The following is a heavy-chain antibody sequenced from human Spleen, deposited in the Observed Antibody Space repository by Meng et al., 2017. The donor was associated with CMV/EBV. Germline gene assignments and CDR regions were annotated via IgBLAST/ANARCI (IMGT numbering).Heavy chain of an antibody. D-gene: IGHD3-3*01. Sequence: SETLSLTCSVSGASMTSYYWNWIRQPPGKGLEWIGYIDYSGKTNYSLSLRSRVTASVDTSKNQFSLRLTSVTAADTAVYYCAREGPNSPITIFGVVRPWYFDLWGRGTLVTVSS. V-gene: IGHV4-59*01. CDR1: GASMTSYY. J-gene: IGHJ2*01. CDR3: AREGPNSPITIFGVVRPWYFDL. CDR2: IDYSGKT.